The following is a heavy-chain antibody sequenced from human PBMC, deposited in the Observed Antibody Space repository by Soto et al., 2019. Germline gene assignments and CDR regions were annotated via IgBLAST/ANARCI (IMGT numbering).Heavy chain of an antibody. Sequence: GASVKVSCKASGGTFSSYAISWVRQAPGQGLEWMGGIIPIFGTANYAQKFQGRVTITADESTSTAYMELSSLRSGDTAVYYCARERDSGSYSSYYYYYGMDVWGQGTTVTVSS. D-gene: IGHD1-26*01. J-gene: IGHJ6*02. CDR3: ARERDSGSYSSYYYYYGMDV. CDR1: GGTFSSYA. CDR2: IIPIFGTA. V-gene: IGHV1-69*13.